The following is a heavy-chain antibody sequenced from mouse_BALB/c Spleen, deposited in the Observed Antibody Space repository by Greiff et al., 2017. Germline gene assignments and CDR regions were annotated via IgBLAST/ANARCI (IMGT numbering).Heavy chain of an antibody. CDR3: ARADYAFDY. D-gene: IGHD2-4*01. J-gene: IGHJ2*01. Sequence: VQRVESGAELAKPGASVKMSCKASGYTFTSYWMHWVKQRPGQGLEWIGYINPSTGYTEYNQKFKDKATLTADKSSSTAYMQLSSLTSEDSAVYYCARADYAFDYWGQGTTLTVSS. CDR1: GYTFTSYW. CDR2: INPSTGYT. V-gene: IGHV1-7*01.